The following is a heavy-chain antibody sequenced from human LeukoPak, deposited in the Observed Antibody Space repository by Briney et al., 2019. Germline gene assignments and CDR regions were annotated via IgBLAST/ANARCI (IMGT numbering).Heavy chain of an antibody. CDR1: SGSISTSNYY. J-gene: IGHJ6*03. CDR2: IFYSGST. V-gene: IGHV4-39*01. D-gene: IGHD3-10*01. Sequence: SETLSLTCTVSSGSISTSNYYWGWVRQPPGKALEWIGNIFYSGSTYYSPSLKSRVTISLDTSRNQFSLKLSSVTAADTAVYYCARHRWDAYYYGSGSYYNPRGYYYYYMDVWGKGTTVTISS. CDR3: ARHRWDAYYYGSGSYYNPRGYYYYYMDV.